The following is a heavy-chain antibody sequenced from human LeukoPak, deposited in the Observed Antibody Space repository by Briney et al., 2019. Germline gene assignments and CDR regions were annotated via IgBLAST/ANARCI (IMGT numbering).Heavy chain of an antibody. CDR1: GFTFSSYW. V-gene: IGHV3-74*01. J-gene: IGHJ4*02. D-gene: IGHD1-1*01. CDR3: ARALPPSVNTPWK. CDR2: ISSDGSST. Sequence: GGSLRLSCAPSGFTFSSYWMHWVRQAPGKGLVWVSHISSDGSSTSYADSMKGRFTIFRDNAKNTLYLQMNSLGAEDTAVYYCARALPPSVNTPWKWGQGTQVTVSS.